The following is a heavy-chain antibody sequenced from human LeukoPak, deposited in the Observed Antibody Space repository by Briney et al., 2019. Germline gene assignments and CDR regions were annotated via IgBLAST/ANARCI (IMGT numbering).Heavy chain of an antibody. Sequence: QPGGSLRLSCAASGFTFSSYWMTWVRQAPGKGLEWVANIKEDGSKKNYVDSVKGRFTISRDSAKNSLYLQMNSLRAEDTAVYYCATPLDYYDTSGYHQGGDWGQGTLVTVSS. V-gene: IGHV3-7*03. CDR1: GFTFSSYW. CDR2: IKEDGSKK. J-gene: IGHJ4*02. D-gene: IGHD3-22*01. CDR3: ATPLDYYDTSGYHQGGD.